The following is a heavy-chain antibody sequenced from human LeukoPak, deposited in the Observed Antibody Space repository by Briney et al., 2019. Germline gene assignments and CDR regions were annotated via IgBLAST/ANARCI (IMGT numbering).Heavy chain of an antibody. D-gene: IGHD5-12*01. CDR2: MNPNSGNT. J-gene: IGHJ4*02. Sequence: ASVKVSCKASGYTFTSYDINWVRQATGQGLEWMGWMNPNSGNTGYAQKFQGRVTMTRNTSISAAYMELSSLRSEDTAVCYCARGGYDRDYFDYWGQGTLVTVSS. CDR3: ARGGYDRDYFDY. V-gene: IGHV1-8*01. CDR1: GYTFTSYD.